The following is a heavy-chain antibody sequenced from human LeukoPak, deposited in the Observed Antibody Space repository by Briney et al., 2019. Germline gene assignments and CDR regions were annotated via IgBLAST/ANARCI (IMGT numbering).Heavy chain of an antibody. CDR2: ISSSSSYI. J-gene: IGHJ4*02. Sequence: GGSLRLSCAASGFTFSSYSMNWVRQAPGKGLEWVSSISSSSSYIYYADLVKGRFTISRDNAKNSLYLQMNSLRAEDTAVYYCARDGGISSSCDYWGQGTLVTVSS. CDR1: GFTFSSYS. V-gene: IGHV3-21*01. CDR3: ARDGGISSSCDY. D-gene: IGHD6-6*01.